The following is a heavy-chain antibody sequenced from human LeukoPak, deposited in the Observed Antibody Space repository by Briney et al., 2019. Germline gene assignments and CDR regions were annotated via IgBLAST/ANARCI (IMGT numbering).Heavy chain of an antibody. V-gene: IGHV1-69*05. J-gene: IGHJ4*02. Sequence: SVKVSCKASGGTFSSYAISWVLQAPGQGLEWMGGIIPIFGTANYAQKFQGRVTITTDESTSTAYMELSSLRSEDTAVYYCARSIAVAGTSYYFDYWGQGTLVTVSS. CDR1: GGTFSSYA. CDR2: IIPIFGTA. D-gene: IGHD6-19*01. CDR3: ARSIAVAGTSYYFDY.